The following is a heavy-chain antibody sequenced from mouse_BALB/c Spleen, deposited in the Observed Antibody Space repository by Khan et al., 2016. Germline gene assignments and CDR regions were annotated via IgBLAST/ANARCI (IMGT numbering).Heavy chain of an antibody. CDR3: AEGTPLAY. CDR2: IYPGDGDT. D-gene: IGHD2-14*01. V-gene: IGHV1-80*01. J-gene: IGHJ3*01. CDR1: GYAFSSYW. Sequence: QVQLQQSGAELVRPGSSVKISCKASGYAFSSYWMNWVKQRPGQGLEWIGQIYPGDGDTHDNGKYNGKATLTADKSSSTAYMQLSRLTSGHSAVYFCAEGTPLAYWGQGTLVTVSA.